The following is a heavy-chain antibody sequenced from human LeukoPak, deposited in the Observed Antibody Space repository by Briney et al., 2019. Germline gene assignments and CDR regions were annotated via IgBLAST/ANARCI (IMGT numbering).Heavy chain of an antibody. CDR2: ISSSSSYI. Sequence: PGGSLRLSCAASGFTFSSYSMNWVRQAPGKGLEWVSSISSSSSYIYYADSVKGRLTISRDNAKNSLYLQMNSLRAEDTAVYYCAREVHYGDLHYFDYWGQGTLVTVSS. CDR1: GFTFSSYS. J-gene: IGHJ4*02. V-gene: IGHV3-21*01. CDR3: AREVHYGDLHYFDY. D-gene: IGHD4-17*01.